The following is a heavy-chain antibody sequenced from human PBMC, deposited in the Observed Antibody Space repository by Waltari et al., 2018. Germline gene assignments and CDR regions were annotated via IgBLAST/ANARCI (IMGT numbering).Heavy chain of an antibody. CDR2: INPNRGGT. D-gene: IGHD2-15*01. CDR3: ARVLTHCSGGSCYSGGMDV. CDR1: GYTFTGYY. J-gene: IGHJ6*02. V-gene: IGHV1-2*06. Sequence: QVKLVQSGAEVKKPGASGKVSGKASGYTFTGYYMHWERQAPGQGLEGMGRINPNRGGTNYAQKFQGRVTMTRDTSISTAYMELSRLRSDDTAVYYCARVLTHCSGGSCYSGGMDVWGQGTTVTVSS.